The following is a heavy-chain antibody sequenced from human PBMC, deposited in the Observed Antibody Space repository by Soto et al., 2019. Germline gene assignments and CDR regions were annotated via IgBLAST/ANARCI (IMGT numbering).Heavy chain of an antibody. CDR2: INHSGST. CDR1: GGSFSGYY. CDR3: ARARGYSYGYGYYYGMDV. Sequence: QVQLQQWGAGLLKPSETLSLTCAVYGGSFSGYYWSWIRQPPGKGLERIGEINHSGSTNYNPSLKSRVTISVDTSKNQFSLKLSSVTAADTAVYYCARARGYSYGYGYYYGMDVWGQGTTVTVSS. J-gene: IGHJ6*02. V-gene: IGHV4-34*01. D-gene: IGHD5-18*01.